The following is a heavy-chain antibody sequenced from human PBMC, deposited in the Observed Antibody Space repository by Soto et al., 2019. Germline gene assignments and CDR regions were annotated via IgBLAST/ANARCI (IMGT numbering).Heavy chain of an antibody. CDR2: ISAYNGNT. D-gene: IGHD4-17*01. CDR1: GYTFTSYG. J-gene: IGHJ4*02. Sequence: RASVKVSCKASGYTFTSYGISWVRQAPGQGLEWMGWISAYNGNTNYAQKLQGRVTMTTDTSTGTAYMELRSLRSDDTAVYYCARDRRDYEHDYWGQGTLVTVSS. CDR3: ARDRRDYEHDY. V-gene: IGHV1-18*01.